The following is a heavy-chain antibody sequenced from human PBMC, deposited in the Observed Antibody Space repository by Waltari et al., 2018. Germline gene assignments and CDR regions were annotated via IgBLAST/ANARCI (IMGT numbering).Heavy chain of an antibody. V-gene: IGHV4-39*01. CDR2: IYYSGST. J-gene: IGHJ4*02. CDR3: ARTESGWYRNFDY. CDR1: GGSISSSSYY. D-gene: IGHD6-19*01. Sequence: QLQLQESGPGLVKPSETLSLTCTVSGGSISSSSYYWGWIRQPPGKGLEWIGSIYYSGSTYYNPSLKSRVTISVDTSKNQFSLKLSSVTAADTAVYYCARTESGWYRNFDYWGQGTLVTVSS.